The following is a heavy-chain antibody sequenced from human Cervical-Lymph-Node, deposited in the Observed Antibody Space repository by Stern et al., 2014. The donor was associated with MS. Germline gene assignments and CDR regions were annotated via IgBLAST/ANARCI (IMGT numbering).Heavy chain of an antibody. CDR3: TRSAISAAFDI. V-gene: IGHV3-73*01. Sequence: EVQLLGSGGGLVQPGGSLKLSCAASGFTFSGSAMHWVRQVSGKGLEWVGRIRSKANSYATAYTASVKGRFTVSRDDSKNTAYLQMNSLKTEDTAVYYCTRSAISAAFDIWGQGTMVIVSS. CDR2: IRSKANSYAT. J-gene: IGHJ3*02. CDR1: GFTFSGSA. D-gene: IGHD3-3*01.